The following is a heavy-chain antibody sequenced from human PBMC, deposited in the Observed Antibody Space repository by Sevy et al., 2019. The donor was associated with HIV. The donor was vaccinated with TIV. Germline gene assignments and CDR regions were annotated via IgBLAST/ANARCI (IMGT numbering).Heavy chain of an antibody. V-gene: IGHV3-30*03. CDR2: ISYDERDI. Sequence: GGSLRLSCAASGFTFSDYAMHWVRQAPGKGLEWLSYISYDERDIYYLDSVRGRFSVSRDISMRTLFLQMNDLRPEDTAVYYCARRDVNHQYLMHYWGQGILVTVSS. J-gene: IGHJ4*02. CDR3: ARRDVNHQYLMHY. D-gene: IGHD2-8*01. CDR1: GFTFSDYA.